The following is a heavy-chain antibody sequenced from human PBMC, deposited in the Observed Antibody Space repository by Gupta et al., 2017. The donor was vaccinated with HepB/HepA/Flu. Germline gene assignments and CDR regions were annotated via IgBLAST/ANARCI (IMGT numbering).Heavy chain of an antibody. CDR2: ISYDGSNK. CDR1: GFTFSSCA. CDR3: ARDTIFGVVIIRPYYYGMDV. V-gene: IGHV3-30-3*01. D-gene: IGHD3-3*01. J-gene: IGHJ6*02. Sequence: QVQLVESGGGVVQPGSSLRLSWAASGFTFSSCAMHWVRQAPAKGLEWVAVISYDGSNKYYADSVKGRFTISRDNSKNTLYLQMNSLRAEDTAVYYCARDTIFGVVIIRPYYYGMDVWGQGTTVTVSS.